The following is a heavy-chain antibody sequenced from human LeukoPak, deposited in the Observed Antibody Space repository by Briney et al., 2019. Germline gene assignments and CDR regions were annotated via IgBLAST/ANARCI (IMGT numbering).Heavy chain of an antibody. CDR3: ARGLEWLTRRHTWFDP. CDR2: ISAYNGNT. D-gene: IGHD3-3*01. Sequence: GASVKVSCKASAYTFTSYGISWVRQAPGQGLEWMGWISAYNGNTNYAQKLQGRVTMTTDTSTSTAYMKLRSLRSDDTAVYYCARGLEWLTRRHTWFDPWGQGTLVTVSS. J-gene: IGHJ5*02. V-gene: IGHV1-18*01. CDR1: AYTFTSYG.